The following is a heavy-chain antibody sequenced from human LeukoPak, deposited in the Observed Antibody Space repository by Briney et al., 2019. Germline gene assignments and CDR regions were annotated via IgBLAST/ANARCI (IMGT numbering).Heavy chain of an antibody. D-gene: IGHD3-10*01. CDR1: GGSISSGGYS. CDR2: IYYSGST. J-gene: IGHJ5*02. CDR3: ARVETQGVRFYP. V-gene: IGHV4-30-4*07. Sequence: SETLSLTCAVSGGSISSGGYSWSWIRQPPGKGLEWIGYIYYSGSTYYNPSLKSRVTISVDTSKNQFSLKLSSVTAADTAVYYCARVETQGVRFYPWGQGTLVTVSS.